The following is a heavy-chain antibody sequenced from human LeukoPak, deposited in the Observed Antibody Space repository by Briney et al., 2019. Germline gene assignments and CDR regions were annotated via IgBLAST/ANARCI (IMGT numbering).Heavy chain of an antibody. CDR3: ARARITMVRLTYFDY. CDR2: INPNSGGT. Sequence: ASVKVSCKASGYTFTGYYMHWVRQAPGQGLEWMGWINPNSGGTNYAQKFQGRVTMTRDTSISTAYMELSSLRSEDTAVYYCARARITMVRLTYFDYWGQGTLVTVSS. CDR1: GYTFTGYY. D-gene: IGHD3-10*01. J-gene: IGHJ4*02. V-gene: IGHV1-2*02.